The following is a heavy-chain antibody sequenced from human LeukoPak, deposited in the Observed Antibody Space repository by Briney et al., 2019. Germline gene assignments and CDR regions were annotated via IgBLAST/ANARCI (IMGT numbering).Heavy chain of an antibody. D-gene: IGHD1-26*01. CDR1: GNTFTAFY. J-gene: IGHJ6*03. CDR2: ISAYNGNT. CDR3: ARGGSGSSGYMDV. V-gene: IGHV1-18*01. Sequence: ASVKVSCKASGNTFTAFYIHWVRQAPGQGLEWMGWISAYNGNTNYAQKFQGRVTMTTDTSTSTAYMELRSLRSDDTAVYYCARGGSGSSGYMDVWGKGTTVTVSS.